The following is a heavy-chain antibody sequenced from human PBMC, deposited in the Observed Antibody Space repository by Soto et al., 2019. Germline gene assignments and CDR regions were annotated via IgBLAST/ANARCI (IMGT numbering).Heavy chain of an antibody. V-gene: IGHV4-31*03. D-gene: IGHD2-21*02. CDR3: ARGVTGYYYGMDV. CDR2: IYYSGST. J-gene: IGHJ6*02. Sequence: PSETLSLTCTVSGGSISSGGYYWSWIRQHPGKGLEWIGYIYYSGSTYYNPSLKSRVTISVDTSKSQFSLKLSSVTAADTAVYYCARGVTGYYYGMDVWGQGTTVTVSS. CDR1: GGSISSGGYY.